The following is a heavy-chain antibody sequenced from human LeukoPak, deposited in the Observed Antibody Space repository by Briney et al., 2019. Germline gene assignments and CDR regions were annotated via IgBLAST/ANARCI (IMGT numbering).Heavy chain of an antibody. CDR1: GFTFNDNSY. J-gene: IGHJ4*02. V-gene: IGHV3-53*01. D-gene: IGHD5-18*01. CDR3: ARRGYSYGLDY. Sequence: GGSLRLSCAASGFTFNDNSYTGWVRQAPGKGLEWVSVIYSGGSTYYADSAKGRFTISRDNSKNTLYLQMNSLRAEDTAVYYCARRGYSYGLDYWGQGTLVTVSS. CDR2: IYSGGST.